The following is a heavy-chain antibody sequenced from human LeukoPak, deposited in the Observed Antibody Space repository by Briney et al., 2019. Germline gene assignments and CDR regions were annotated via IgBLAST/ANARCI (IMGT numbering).Heavy chain of an antibody. V-gene: IGHV3-11*01. CDR3: AKAKGQEYGSGSYFAFDI. D-gene: IGHD3-10*01. J-gene: IGHJ3*02. Sequence: GGSLRLSCAASGFTFSDYYMSWIRQAPGKGLEWVSYISSSGSTIYYADSVKGRFTISRDNAKNSLYLQMNSLRAEDTAVYYCAKAKGQEYGSGSYFAFDIWGQGTMVTVSS. CDR1: GFTFSDYY. CDR2: ISSSGSTI.